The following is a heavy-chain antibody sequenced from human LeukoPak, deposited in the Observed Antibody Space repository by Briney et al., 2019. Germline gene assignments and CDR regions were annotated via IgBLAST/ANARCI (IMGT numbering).Heavy chain of an antibody. CDR3: ARDWNTAMVTSPHY. D-gene: IGHD5-18*01. CDR1: GYTFTGYY. V-gene: IGHV1-46*01. J-gene: IGHJ4*02. Sequence: ASVTVSCKASGYTFTGYYMHWVRQAPGQGPEWMGVINPSGGSTSYAQKFQGRVTMTRDTSTSTVYMELSSLRSEDTAVYYCARDWNTAMVTSPHYWGQGTLVTVSS. CDR2: INPSGGST.